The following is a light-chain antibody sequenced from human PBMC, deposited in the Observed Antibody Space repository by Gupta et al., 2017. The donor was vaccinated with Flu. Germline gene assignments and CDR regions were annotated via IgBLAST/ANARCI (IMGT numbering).Light chain of an antibody. J-gene: IGKJ1*01. V-gene: IGKV3-15*01. CDR1: QSVSSI. CDR3: QQYNNWPPNT. CDR2: GAS. Sequence: DIVMTQSPATLSVSPGERATLSCRASQSVSSILAWYQQKPGQAPRLLIYGASTRATGIPARVSSSGSGTEFTLTISSLQSEDVAVYYCQQYNNWPPNTFGQGTKVEIK.